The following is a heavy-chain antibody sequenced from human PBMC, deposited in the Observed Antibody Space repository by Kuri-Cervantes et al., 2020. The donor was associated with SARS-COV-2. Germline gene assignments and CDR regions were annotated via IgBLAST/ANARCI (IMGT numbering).Heavy chain of an antibody. CDR1: GFTFSSYS. Sequence: GESLKISCAASGFTFSSYSMNWVRQAPGKGLEWVSYISSSSSTIYYADSVKGRFTISRDNAKNSLYLQMNSLRAEDTAVYYCARDQHYYDSSGYYPYYFDYWGQGTLVTVSS. CDR3: ARDQHYYDSSGYYPYYFDY. CDR2: ISSSSSTI. D-gene: IGHD3-22*01. V-gene: IGHV3-48*01. J-gene: IGHJ4*02.